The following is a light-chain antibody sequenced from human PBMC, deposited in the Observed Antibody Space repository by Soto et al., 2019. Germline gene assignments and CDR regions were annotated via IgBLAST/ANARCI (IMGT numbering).Light chain of an antibody. V-gene: IGKV4-1*01. CDR1: PSVLYSSNNKNY. J-gene: IGKJ1*01. CDR3: QQYYSTLWT. Sequence: DIVMTQSPDSMAVSLGERATINCKSSPSVLYSSNNKNYLAWYQQKPGQPPKLLIYWASTRESRVPDPFSGSGSGREFSLSISSLQAEDGAVYFCQQYYSTLWTFGHGTKVEIK. CDR2: WAS.